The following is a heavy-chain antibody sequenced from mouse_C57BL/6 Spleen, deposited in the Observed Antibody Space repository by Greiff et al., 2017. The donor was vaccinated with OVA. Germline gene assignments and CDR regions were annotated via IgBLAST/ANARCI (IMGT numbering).Heavy chain of an antibody. Sequence: QVQLQQPGAELVKPGASVKMSCKASGYTFTSYWITWVKQRPGQGLEWIGDIYPGSGSTNYNEKFKSKATLTVDKSSSTAYLRLSSLTSEDSAVYYCARPLYYGSSRRFAYWGQGTLVTVSA. CDR2: IYPGSGST. V-gene: IGHV1-55*01. CDR1: GYTFTSYW. J-gene: IGHJ3*01. D-gene: IGHD1-1*01. CDR3: ARPLYYGSSRRFAY.